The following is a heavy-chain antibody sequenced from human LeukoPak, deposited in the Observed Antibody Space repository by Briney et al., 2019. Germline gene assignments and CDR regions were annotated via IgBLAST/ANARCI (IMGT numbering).Heavy chain of an antibody. CDR1: GGSVSSGSYY. CDR2: IYYSGST. Sequence: SETLSLTCTVSGGSVSSGSYYWSWIRQPPGKGLEWIGYIYYSGSTNYNPSLKSRVTISVDTSKNQFSLKLSSVIAADTAVYYCARVARVNCSGGSCYLFNWFDPWGQGTLVTVSS. D-gene: IGHD2-15*01. V-gene: IGHV4-61*01. CDR3: ARVARVNCSGGSCYLFNWFDP. J-gene: IGHJ5*02.